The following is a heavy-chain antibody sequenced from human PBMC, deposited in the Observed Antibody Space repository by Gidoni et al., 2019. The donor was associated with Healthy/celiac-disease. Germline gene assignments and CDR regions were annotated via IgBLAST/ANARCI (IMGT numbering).Heavy chain of an antibody. CDR1: GFTFSSYA. V-gene: IGHV3-23*01. CDR3: AKGLVGRGDHFYYGMDV. J-gene: IGHJ6*02. Sequence: EVQLLESGGGLVQPGGSLRLSCAASGFTFSSYAMSWVRQAPGKGLEWVSAICGSGGSTYYADSVKGRFTISRDNSKNTLYLQMNSLRAEDTAVYYCAKGLVGRGDHFYYGMDVWGQGTTVTVSS. D-gene: IGHD2-15*01. CDR2: ICGSGGST.